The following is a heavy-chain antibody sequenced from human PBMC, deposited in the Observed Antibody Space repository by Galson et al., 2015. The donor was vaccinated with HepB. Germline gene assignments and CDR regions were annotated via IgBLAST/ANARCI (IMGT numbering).Heavy chain of an antibody. D-gene: IGHD5-12*01. Sequence: LRLSCAASGFTFSSYAMHWVRQAPGKGLEWVAVISYDGSNKYYADSVKGRFTISRDNSKNTLYLQMNSLRAEDTAVYYCAKSPDSGYDYVFDYWGQGTLVTVSS. CDR1: GFTFSSYA. J-gene: IGHJ4*02. CDR3: AKSPDSGYDYVFDY. V-gene: IGHV3-30*18. CDR2: ISYDGSNK.